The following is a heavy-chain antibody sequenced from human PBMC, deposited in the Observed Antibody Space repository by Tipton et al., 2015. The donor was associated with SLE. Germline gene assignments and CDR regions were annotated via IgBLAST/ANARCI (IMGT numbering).Heavy chain of an antibody. CDR1: GGSFSGYY. CDR2: INHSGST. Sequence: GLVKPSETLSLTCAVYGGSFSGYYWSWIRQPPGKGLEWIGEINHSGSTNYNPSLKSRLTISVDTSKNQFSLKLSSVTAADTAVYYCAIGDYFDYDKFNYWGQGTLVTVSS. D-gene: IGHD3-9*01. J-gene: IGHJ4*02. CDR3: AIGDYFDYDKFNY. V-gene: IGHV4-34*01.